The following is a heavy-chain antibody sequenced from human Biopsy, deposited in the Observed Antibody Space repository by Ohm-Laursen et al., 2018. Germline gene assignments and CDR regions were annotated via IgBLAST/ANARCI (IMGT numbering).Heavy chain of an antibody. J-gene: IGHJ4*02. CDR2: INPSGSDA. V-gene: IGHV1-46*01. D-gene: IGHD3-10*01. CDR1: GYTFTNYY. Sequence: ASVKVSCKASGYTFTNYYMHWVRQAPGQGLEWMGIINPSGSDATYAQKFQGRVTMTRDTSTSTAYMDLSSLRSEDTAVYHCAADSGSGSHFRFDYWDQGALVSVSS. CDR3: AADSGSGSHFRFDY.